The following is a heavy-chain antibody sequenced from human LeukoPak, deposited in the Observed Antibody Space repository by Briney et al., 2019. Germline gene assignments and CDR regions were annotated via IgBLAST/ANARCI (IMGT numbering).Heavy chain of an antibody. D-gene: IGHD1-26*01. CDR1: RFTFSDYY. CDR2: IKEDGSEK. CDR3: ARVAGGSYSIYYYMDV. Sequence: GGSLRLSCAASRFTFSDYYMTWVRQAPGRGLEWVANIKEDGSEKNYVDSVKGRFTISRDNAKNTLYLQMNSLRAEDTAVYYCARVAGGSYSIYYYMDVWGKGTTVTVSS. V-gene: IGHV3-7*01. J-gene: IGHJ6*03.